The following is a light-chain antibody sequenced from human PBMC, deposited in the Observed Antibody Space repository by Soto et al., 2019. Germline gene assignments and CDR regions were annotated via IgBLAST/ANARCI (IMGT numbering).Light chain of an antibody. J-gene: IGLJ2*01. CDR1: SSDIGAYNF. V-gene: IGLV2-14*03. CDR3: TSWTTSTTMI. CDR2: DVN. Sequence: QSVLTQLASVSGSPGKSITISCTGTSSDIGAYNFVSWYQQHPGKAPKLMLYDVNIRPSGVSNRFSGSKSGNTASLTISGLQAEDEADYYCTSWTTSTTMIFGGGTKVTVL.